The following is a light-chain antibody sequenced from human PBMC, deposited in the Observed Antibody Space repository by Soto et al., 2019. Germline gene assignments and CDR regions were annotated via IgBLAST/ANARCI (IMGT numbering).Light chain of an antibody. Sequence: EILRTQSPATLSVSRGETVTFSCRASRSVSNRLAWYQHKPGQAPRLLISGASNGATGIPPKFSGSGSGTEFTLTVDSLQSDDIAVYYCQQYYNWPVTFGGGTKVDIK. CDR2: GAS. CDR1: RSVSNR. J-gene: IGKJ4*01. V-gene: IGKV3-15*01. CDR3: QQYYNWPVT.